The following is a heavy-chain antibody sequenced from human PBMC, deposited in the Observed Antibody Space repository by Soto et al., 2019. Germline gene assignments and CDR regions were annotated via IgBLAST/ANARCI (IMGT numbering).Heavy chain of an antibody. CDR3: ARVPTGDYVFAY. J-gene: IGHJ4*02. D-gene: IGHD4-17*01. V-gene: IGHV1-18*01. CDR2: ISAYNGNT. CDR1: GYTFTSYG. Sequence: ASVKVSCKSSGYTFTSYGISWVRQAPGQGLEWMGWISAYNGNTNYAQKLQGRVTMTTDTSTSTAYMELRSLRSDDTAVYYCARVPTGDYVFAYWGQGTLVTVSS.